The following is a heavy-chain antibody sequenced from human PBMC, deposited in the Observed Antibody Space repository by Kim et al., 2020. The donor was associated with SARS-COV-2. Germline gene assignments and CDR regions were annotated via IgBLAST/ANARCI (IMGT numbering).Heavy chain of an antibody. V-gene: IGHV4-59*13. CDR2: IYYSGST. CDR1: GGSISSYY. J-gene: IGHJ6*02. CDR3: AREPRRGSGSYLGYYYYGMDV. D-gene: IGHD3-10*01. Sequence: SETLSLTCTVSGGSISSYYWSWIRQPPGKGLEWIGYIYYSGSTNYNPSLKSRVTISVDTSKNQFSLKLSSVTAADTAVYYCAREPRRGSGSYLGYYYYGMDVWGQGTTVTVSS.